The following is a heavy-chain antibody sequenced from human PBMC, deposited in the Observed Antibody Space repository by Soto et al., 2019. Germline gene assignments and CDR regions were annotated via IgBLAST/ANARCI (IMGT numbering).Heavy chain of an antibody. V-gene: IGHV3-30-3*01. J-gene: IGHJ6*02. CDR2: ISSDATNK. CDR1: GFTFRDYA. Sequence: QVQLVESGGGVVQPGRPLRLSCAASGFTFRDYAMHWVRQAPGKGLEWVTLISSDATNKYLADSVKGRFTISRDNSKNTLYLQMNSLRVEDTGLYYCARQGMAARKYYSTYLGVWGQGTTVIV. CDR3: ARQGMAARKYYSTYLGV. D-gene: IGHD6-6*01.